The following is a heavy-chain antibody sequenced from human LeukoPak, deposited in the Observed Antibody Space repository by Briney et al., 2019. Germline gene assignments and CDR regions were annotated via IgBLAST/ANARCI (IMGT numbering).Heavy chain of an antibody. D-gene: IGHD6-6*01. CDR2: IKQDGSEK. V-gene: IGHV3-7*01. J-gene: IGHJ4*02. CDR3: ARARSSIAAPSDH. CDR1: GFTFSSYW. Sequence: GGSLRLSCAASGFTFSSYWMSWVRQAPGRGLEWVANIKQDGSEKYYVDSVKGRFTISRDNAKNSLYLQMNSLRAEDTAVYYCARARSSIAAPSDHWGQGTLVTVSS.